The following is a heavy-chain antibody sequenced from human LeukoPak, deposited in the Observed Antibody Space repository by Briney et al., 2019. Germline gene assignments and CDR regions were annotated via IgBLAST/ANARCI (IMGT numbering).Heavy chain of an antibody. CDR1: XXTFTSYD. V-gene: IGHV1-8*01. CDR3: ARSYSSSSSPYNWFDP. J-gene: IGHJ5*02. CDR2: MNPNTFNT. D-gene: IGHD6-13*01. Sequence: ASVKXXXXXSXXTFTSYDIXWVRQATGQGLEWMGWMNPNTFNTCYAHNFPGRVSMTSNTSISTAYMDLSSLRSEDTAVYYCARSYSSSSSPYNWFDPWGQGTLVTVSS.